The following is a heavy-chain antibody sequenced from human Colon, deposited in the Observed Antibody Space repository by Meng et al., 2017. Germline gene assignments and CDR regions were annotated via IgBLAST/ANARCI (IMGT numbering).Heavy chain of an antibody. Sequence: GESLKISCAASGFTFSSHAMSWVHQAPGKGLEWVSAISGSGGSTYYADSVKGRFTISRDNSKNTLYLQMNSLRAEDTAVYYCAKEKMAIFAPFDPWGQGTLVTVSS. J-gene: IGHJ5*02. CDR2: ISGSGGST. CDR1: GFTFSSHA. V-gene: IGHV3-23*01. CDR3: AKEKMAIFAPFDP. D-gene: IGHD3-3*01.